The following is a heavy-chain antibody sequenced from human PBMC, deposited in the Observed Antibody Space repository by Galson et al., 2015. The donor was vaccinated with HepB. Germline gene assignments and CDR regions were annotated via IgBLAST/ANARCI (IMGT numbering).Heavy chain of an antibody. CDR3: ARDNGANYYYGMDV. V-gene: IGHV4-59*01. CDR1: GGSISSYY. Sequence: LSLTCTVSGGSISSYYWSWIRQPPGKGLEWIGYIYYSGSTNYNPSLKSRVTISVDTSKNQFSLKLSSVTAADTAVYYCARDNGANYYYGMDVWGQGTTVTVSS. D-gene: IGHD2-8*01. CDR2: IYYSGST. J-gene: IGHJ6*02.